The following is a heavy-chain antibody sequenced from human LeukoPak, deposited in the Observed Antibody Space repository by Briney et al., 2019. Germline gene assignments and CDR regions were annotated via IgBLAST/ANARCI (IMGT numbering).Heavy chain of an antibody. CDR1: GYTFTSYD. V-gene: IGHV1-8*01. J-gene: IGHJ4*02. Sequence: ASVKVSCKASGYTFTSYDINWVRQATGQGLEWMGWVDPNSGNTGYAQKFQGKVTMTMDPSISTAYMELSSLRSEDTAVYYCARRSDDYDSSAYYHWGQGTLVTVSS. CDR3: ARRSDDYDSSAYYH. CDR2: VDPNSGNT. D-gene: IGHD3-22*01.